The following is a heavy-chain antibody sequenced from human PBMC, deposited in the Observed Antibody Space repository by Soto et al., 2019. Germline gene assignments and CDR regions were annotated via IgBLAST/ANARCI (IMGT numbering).Heavy chain of an antibody. CDR1: GFNFSSYA. V-gene: IGHV3-23*01. CDR2: ISGSGGSTYYAHTST. Sequence: EVQLLESGGGLVQPGGSLRLSCEASGFNFSSYAMNWIRQAPGKGLEWVSTISGSGGSTYYAHTSTYYADSVKGRFTISRDNSKNTRYLQMNSLRAEDTAVYYCAKVGGTSHPPIPFDYWGQGTLVTVSS. CDR3: AKVGGTSHPPIPFDY. J-gene: IGHJ4*02. D-gene: IGHD2-2*02.